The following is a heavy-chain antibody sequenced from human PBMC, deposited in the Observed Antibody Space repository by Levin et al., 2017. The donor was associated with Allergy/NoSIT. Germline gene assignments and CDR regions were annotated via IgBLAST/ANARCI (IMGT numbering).Heavy chain of an antibody. V-gene: IGHV3-48*01. Sequence: QSGGSLRLSCAASGFTFIKYSMNWVRQAPGKGLEWVSYISSSSSTIYNADSVKGRLTISRDNAKNSLFLQMNSLRAEDTAVYYCARVPYYYASWYAFDIWGQGTMVTVSS. CDR2: ISSSSSTI. J-gene: IGHJ3*02. CDR3: ARVPYYYASWYAFDI. D-gene: IGHD3-10*01. CDR1: GFTFIKYS.